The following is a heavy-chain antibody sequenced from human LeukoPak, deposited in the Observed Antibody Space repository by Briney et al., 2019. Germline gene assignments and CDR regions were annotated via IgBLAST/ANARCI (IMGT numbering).Heavy chain of an antibody. CDR1: TGSFSGYY. CDR2: INDGGGT. J-gene: IGHJ6*03. Sequence: SETLSLTCAVYTGSFSGYYWTWIRQSPGKGLEWLGEINDGGGTNYNPSLNSRVTISVDTSKNQFSLKLTSVTAADTAVYYCARRITVIYYIDVWGKGTTVTVSS. CDR3: ARRITVIYYIDV. D-gene: IGHD2-21*01. V-gene: IGHV4-34*01.